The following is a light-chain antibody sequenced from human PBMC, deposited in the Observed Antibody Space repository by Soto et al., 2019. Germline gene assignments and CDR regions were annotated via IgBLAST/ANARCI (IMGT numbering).Light chain of an antibody. CDR3: ATWDDSLNGYV. V-gene: IGLV1-44*01. CDR2: TNN. J-gene: IGLJ1*01. CDR1: GSNIGSNT. Sequence: QSVLTQTPSASGTPGQRITISCSGSGSNIGSNTVTWYQQLPRTAPKLLIYTNNQRLSGVPDRFSGSKSGTSASLAIRGLQSGDEADYYCATWDDSLNGYVFGTGTKLTVL.